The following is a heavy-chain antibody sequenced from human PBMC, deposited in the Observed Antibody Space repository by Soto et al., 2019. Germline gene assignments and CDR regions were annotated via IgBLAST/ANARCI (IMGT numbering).Heavy chain of an antibody. V-gene: IGHV3-23*01. D-gene: IGHD2-15*01. CDR1: GFTFSSYA. Sequence: PGGSLRLSCAASGFTFSSYAMSWVRQAPGKGLEWVSTISGSDGRTYSTDSVKGRFTIYRDNSRNTAYLQMSSLRVEDTAVYYCAKGVSQYTPLALFDYWGRGTLVTVSS. CDR3: AKGVSQYTPLALFDY. CDR2: ISGSDGRT. J-gene: IGHJ4*02.